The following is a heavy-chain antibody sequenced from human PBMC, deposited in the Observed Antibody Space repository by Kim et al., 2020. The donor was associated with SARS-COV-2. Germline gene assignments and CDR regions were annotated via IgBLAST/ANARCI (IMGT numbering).Heavy chain of an antibody. D-gene: IGHD2-15*01. CDR1: GFTFSSYA. CDR3: ARGGTRGDLYYFDY. V-gene: IGHV3-30*04. J-gene: IGHJ4*02. CDR2: ISYDGSNK. Sequence: GGSLRLSCAASGFTFSSYAMHWVRQAPGKGLEWVAVISYDGSNKYYADSVKGRFTISRDNSKNTLYLQMNSLRAEDTAVYYCARGGTRGDLYYFDYWGQG.